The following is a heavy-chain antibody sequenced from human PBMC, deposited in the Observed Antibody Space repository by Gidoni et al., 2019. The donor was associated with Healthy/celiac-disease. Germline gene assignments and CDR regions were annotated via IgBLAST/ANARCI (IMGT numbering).Heavy chain of an antibody. J-gene: IGHJ4*02. Sequence: EVQLVESGGGLVKPGGSLRLSCSPSGFTFSNAWMSWVRQAPGKGLEWVGRIKSKTDGGTTDYAAPVKGRFTISRDNSKNTLYLQMNSLKTEDTAVYYCTTDWGSIVVVPAAITPFDYWGQGTLVTVSS. CDR1: GFTFSNAW. CDR3: TTDWGSIVVVPAAITPFDY. D-gene: IGHD2-2*01. CDR2: IKSKTDGGTT. V-gene: IGHV3-15*01.